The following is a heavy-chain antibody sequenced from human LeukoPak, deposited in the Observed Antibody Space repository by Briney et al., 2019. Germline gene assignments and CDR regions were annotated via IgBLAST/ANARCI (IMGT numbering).Heavy chain of an antibody. CDR1: GGSISSSSYY. D-gene: IGHD3-16*01. CDR2: IYYSGST. J-gene: IGHJ2*01. Sequence: SETLSLTCTVSGGSISSSSYYWGWIRQPPGKGLEWIGSIYYSGSTYYNPSLKSRVTISVDTSKNQFSLKLSSVTAADTAVYYCARDSALPEYVWGSYPPAWYFDLWGRGTLVTVSS. CDR3: ARDSALPEYVWGSYPPAWYFDL. V-gene: IGHV4-39*07.